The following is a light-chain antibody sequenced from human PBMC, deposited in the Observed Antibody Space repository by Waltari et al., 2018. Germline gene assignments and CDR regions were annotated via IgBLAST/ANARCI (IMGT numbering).Light chain of an antibody. CDR3: QKYGTLPTT. CDR1: RIVSKY. CDR2: DAS. V-gene: IGKV3-20*01. Sequence: TLSCQASRIVSKYSALYQQKPGQTPRLLIYDASTRATGIPDSFSGSGLGTDFSLTISRLEPEDFAVYYCQKYGTLPTTFGQGSKV. J-gene: IGKJ1*01.